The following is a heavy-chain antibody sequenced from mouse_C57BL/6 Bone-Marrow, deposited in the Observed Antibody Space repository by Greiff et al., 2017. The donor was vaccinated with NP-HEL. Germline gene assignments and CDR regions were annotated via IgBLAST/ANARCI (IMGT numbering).Heavy chain of an antibody. V-gene: IGHV5-9*01. CDR2: ISGGGGNT. Sequence: DVKLVESGGGLVKPGGSLKLSCAASGFTFSSYTMSWVRQTPEKRLEWVATISGGGGNTYYPDSVKGRFTISRDNAKNTLYLQMSSLRSEDTALYYCARTGTKYFDVWGTGTTVTVSS. CDR1: GFTFSSYT. CDR3: ARTGTKYFDV. D-gene: IGHD4-1*01. J-gene: IGHJ1*03.